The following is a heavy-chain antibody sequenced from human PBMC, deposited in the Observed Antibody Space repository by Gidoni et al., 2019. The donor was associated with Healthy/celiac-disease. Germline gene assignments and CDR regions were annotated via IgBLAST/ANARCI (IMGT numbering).Heavy chain of an antibody. Sequence: QVQLVQSGAEVKKPGSSVKLSCKASGGTFSSYAISWVRQAPGQGLEWMGGILPSFGTANDAQKFQGRVTITADESTSTAYMELSSLRSEDTAVYYCARDDPYSGNETAIYWGQGTLVTVSS. D-gene: IGHD1-26*01. V-gene: IGHV1-69*01. CDR1: GGTFSSYA. J-gene: IGHJ4*02. CDR2: ILPSFGTA. CDR3: ARDDPYSGNETAIY.